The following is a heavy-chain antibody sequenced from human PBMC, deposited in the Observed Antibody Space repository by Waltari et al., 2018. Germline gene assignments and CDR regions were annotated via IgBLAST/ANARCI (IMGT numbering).Heavy chain of an antibody. CDR2: IWSDGSNK. CDR3: ARAIRGVSSFDY. CDR1: GFTFSSSG. D-gene: IGHD3-10*01. J-gene: IGHJ4*02. V-gene: IGHV3-33*01. Sequence: QVQLVESGGGVVQPGRSLRLSCAASGFTFSSSGMHWVRQAPGKGLEGAAAIWSDGSNKYYADSVKGRFIISRDNSKNTMYLQMNTLRAEDAAMYYCARAIRGVSSFDYWGQGSLVTVSS.